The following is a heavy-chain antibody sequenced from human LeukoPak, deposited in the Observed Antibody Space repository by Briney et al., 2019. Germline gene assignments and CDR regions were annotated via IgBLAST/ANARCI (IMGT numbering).Heavy chain of an antibody. CDR3: ARRELARTFDI. J-gene: IGHJ3*02. CDR1: GGSTSSSSYY. Sequence: PSETLSLTCTVSGGSTSSSSYYWGWIRPPPGEGLEWIGSIHYSGSTYYNPSLKSRVTLSVDTSKNQFSLKLSSVTGADTAVYYCARRELARTFDIWGQGTMVTVS. D-gene: IGHD1-1*01. CDR2: IHYSGST. V-gene: IGHV4-39*01.